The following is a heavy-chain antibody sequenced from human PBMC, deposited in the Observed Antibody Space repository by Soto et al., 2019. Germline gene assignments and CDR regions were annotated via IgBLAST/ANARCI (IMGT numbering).Heavy chain of an antibody. V-gene: IGHV3-21*01. Sequence: EVQLVESGGGLVKPGGSLRLSCAASGFTFSSYSMNWVRQAPGKGLEWVSSISSSSSYIYYADSVKGRFTISRDNAKNSLYLQMNSLRAEDTAVYYCARDQRNYDYVWGSYHPPDYWGQGTLVTVSS. D-gene: IGHD3-16*02. CDR1: GFTFSSYS. CDR2: ISSSSSYI. J-gene: IGHJ4*02. CDR3: ARDQRNYDYVWGSYHPPDY.